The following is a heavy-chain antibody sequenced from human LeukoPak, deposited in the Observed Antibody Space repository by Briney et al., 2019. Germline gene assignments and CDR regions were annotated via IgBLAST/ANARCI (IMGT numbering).Heavy chain of an antibody. Sequence: GGSLRLSCAASGFAVSNNYMSWVRQAPGKGLEWVSSISSSSSYIYYADSVKGRFTISRDNAKNSLYLQMSSLRAEDTAVYYCARDLSGIGPNYYYYYGMDVWGQGTTVTVSS. CDR1: GFAVSNNY. V-gene: IGHV3-21*01. D-gene: IGHD6-13*01. CDR3: ARDLSGIGPNYYYYYGMDV. CDR2: ISSSSSYI. J-gene: IGHJ6*02.